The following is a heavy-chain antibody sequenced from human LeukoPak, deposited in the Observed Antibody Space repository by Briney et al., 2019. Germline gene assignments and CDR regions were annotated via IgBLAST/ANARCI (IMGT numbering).Heavy chain of an antibody. Sequence: PGGSLRLSCAASGFTSSSYDMAWVRQAPGKGLEWVSSISASGDRTYYADSVKGRFTISRDNSRNIRYLQMTSLRAEDTAVYYCAKDGDGDYWGQGTLVTVSS. CDR2: ISASGDRT. D-gene: IGHD2-21*02. J-gene: IGHJ4*02. CDR1: GFTSSSYD. V-gene: IGHV3-23*01. CDR3: AKDGDGDY.